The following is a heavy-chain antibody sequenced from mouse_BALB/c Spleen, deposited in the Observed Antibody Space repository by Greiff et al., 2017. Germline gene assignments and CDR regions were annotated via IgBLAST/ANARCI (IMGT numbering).Heavy chain of an antibody. CDR3: ARSFLIYDGYYPYFDY. D-gene: IGHD2-3*01. CDR1: GYSITSDYA. V-gene: IGHV3-2*02. CDR2: ISYSGST. Sequence: DVKLVESGPGLVKPSQSLSLTCTVTGYSITSDYAWNWIRQFPGNKLEWMGYISYSGSTSYNPSLKSRISITRDTSKNQFFLQLNSVTTEDTATYYCARSFLIYDGYYPYFDYWGQGTTLTVSS. J-gene: IGHJ2*01.